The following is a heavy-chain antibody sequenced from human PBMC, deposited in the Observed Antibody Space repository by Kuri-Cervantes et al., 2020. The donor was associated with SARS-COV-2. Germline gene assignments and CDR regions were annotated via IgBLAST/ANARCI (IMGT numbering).Heavy chain of an antibody. J-gene: IGHJ2*01. V-gene: IGHV4-61*05. CDR2: IYYSGST. CDR3: ARREYWYFDL. Sequence: SETLSLTCTVSGGSISSSSYYWGWIRQPPGKGLEWIGYIYYSGSTNYNPSLKSRVTISVDTSKNQFSLKLSSVTAADTAVYYCARREYWYFDLWGRGTLVTVSS. CDR1: GGSISSSSYY. D-gene: IGHD1-26*01.